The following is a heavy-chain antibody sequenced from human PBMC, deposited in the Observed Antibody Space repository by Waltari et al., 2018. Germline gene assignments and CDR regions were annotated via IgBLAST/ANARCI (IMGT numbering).Heavy chain of an antibody. Sequence: QVQLVQSGAEVKKPGASVKVSCKASGYTFTGYYMHWVRQAPGQGLEWMGWINPKSGGTNYAQKFQGRVTMTRDTSISTAYMELSRLRSDDTAVYYCAREVERVYSYGPSDWYFDLWGRGTLVTVSS. J-gene: IGHJ2*01. CDR3: AREVERVYSYGPSDWYFDL. CDR2: INPKSGGT. CDR1: GYTFTGYY. V-gene: IGHV1-2*02. D-gene: IGHD5-18*01.